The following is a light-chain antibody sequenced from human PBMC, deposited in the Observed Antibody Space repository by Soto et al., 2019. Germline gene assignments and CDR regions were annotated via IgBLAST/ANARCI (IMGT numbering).Light chain of an antibody. CDR2: EGS. V-gene: IGLV2-23*01. CDR1: SRDVGRYNL. J-gene: IGLJ2*01. CDR3: CSYAGSSTV. Sequence: QSVLTQPASVSGSPGQSITISCTGTSRDVGRYNLVSWYQQHPGKAPKLMIYEGSKRPSGVSNRFSASKSGNTASLTISGLQAEDEADYYCCSYAGSSTVFGGGTKLTVL.